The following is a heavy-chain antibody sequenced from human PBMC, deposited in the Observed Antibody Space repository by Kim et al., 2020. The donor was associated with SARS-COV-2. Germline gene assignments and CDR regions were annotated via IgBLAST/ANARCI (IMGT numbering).Heavy chain of an antibody. CDR3: ARDSWSRLRGFTYSYYSIDV. D-gene: IGHD3-10*01. CDR1: GFTFSSCA. Sequence: GGSLRLSCAASGFTFSSCAMHWVRQAPGKGLEWVAVISYDGSNKNYADSVKGRFTISRDNSKNTLYLQMNSLRAEDTALYYCARDSWSRLRGFTYSYYSIDVWGHGATVTVSS. J-gene: IGHJ6*02. V-gene: IGHV3-30-3*01. CDR2: ISYDGSNK.